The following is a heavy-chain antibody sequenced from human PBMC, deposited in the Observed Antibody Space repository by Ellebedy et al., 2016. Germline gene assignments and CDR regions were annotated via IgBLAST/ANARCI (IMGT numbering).Heavy chain of an antibody. CDR1: GFTFNNSW. Sequence: GGSLRLSXAASGFTFNNSWMHWVRQTPEKGLVWISRIYGDGSDTSYADSVKGRFTISSDNARNTVYLQMNSLRVEDTAIYYCARAPSRYGHNEPNFDYWGQGNPVTVSS. V-gene: IGHV3-74*01. CDR2: IYGDGSDT. CDR3: ARAPSRYGHNEPNFDY. J-gene: IGHJ4*02. D-gene: IGHD5-24*01.